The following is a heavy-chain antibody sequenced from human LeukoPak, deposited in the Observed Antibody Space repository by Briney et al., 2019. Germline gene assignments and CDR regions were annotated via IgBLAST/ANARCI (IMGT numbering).Heavy chain of an antibody. D-gene: IGHD2-8*01. CDR1: GASISTTNYY. J-gene: IGHJ4*02. CDR2: IYYTGST. Sequence: PSETLSLTCSVSGASISTTNYYWGWIRQPPGKGLEWLGSIYYTGSTYNSPSLKGRVTVSVDTSKNHSSLRLNSVTAADTAVYYCARHRGRNGGYSFDDWGQGTLVTVSS. CDR3: ARHRGRNGGYSFDD. V-gene: IGHV4-39*01.